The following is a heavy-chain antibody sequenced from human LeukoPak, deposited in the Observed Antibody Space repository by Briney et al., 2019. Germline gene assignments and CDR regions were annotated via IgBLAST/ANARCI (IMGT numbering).Heavy chain of an antibody. CDR2: ISYDGSNK. Sequence: GRFLRLSCAASGFTFSSYAMHWVRQAPGKGLEWVAVISYDGSNKYYADSVKGRFTISRDNSKNTLYLQMNSLRAEDTAVYYCAKEDRGSLPDWGQGTLVTVSS. CDR3: AKEDRGSLPD. V-gene: IGHV3-30-3*01. D-gene: IGHD1-26*01. J-gene: IGHJ4*02. CDR1: GFTFSSYA.